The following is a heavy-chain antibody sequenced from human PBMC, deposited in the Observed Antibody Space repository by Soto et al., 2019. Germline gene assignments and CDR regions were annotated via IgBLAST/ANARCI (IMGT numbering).Heavy chain of an antibody. CDR3: ARDGGTYFDY. CDR1: GFTFSTYW. J-gene: IGHJ4*02. Sequence: EVQLVESGGDLVQPGGSLRLSCAASGFTFSTYWMHWVRQAPGKGLVWVSRLDNDGTNTRYADSVKGRFTVSRDNGKNTVYLQMDSLRAEDTAVYYCARDGGTYFDYWGQGTLVTVSS. D-gene: IGHD3-16*01. CDR2: LDNDGTNT. V-gene: IGHV3-74*01.